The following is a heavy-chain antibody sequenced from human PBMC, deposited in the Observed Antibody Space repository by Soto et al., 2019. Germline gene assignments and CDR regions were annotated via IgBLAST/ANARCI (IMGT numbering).Heavy chain of an antibody. V-gene: IGHV3-48*01. Sequence: GGSLRLSCAASGFTCSSYSMNWVRQAPGKGLEWVSYISSSSSTIYYADSVKGRFTISRDNAKNSLYLQMNSLRAEDTAVYYCARTRGYSYGINWFDPWGQGTLVTVSS. D-gene: IGHD5-18*01. CDR3: ARTRGYSYGINWFDP. J-gene: IGHJ5*02. CDR2: ISSSSSTI. CDR1: GFTCSSYS.